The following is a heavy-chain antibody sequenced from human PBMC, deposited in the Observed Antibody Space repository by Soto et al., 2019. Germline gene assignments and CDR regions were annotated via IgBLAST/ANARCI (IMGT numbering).Heavy chain of an antibody. Sequence: QVQLQESGPGLVKPSQTLSLTCTVSGGSISSGGYYWSWIRQHPGKGLEWIGYIYYSGSTYYNPSLKSRVTISVDTSKNQCSLKLSSVTAADTAVYYCARVSHGYCSGGSCYGFDYWGQGTLVTVSS. V-gene: IGHV4-31*03. J-gene: IGHJ4*02. CDR2: IYYSGST. CDR3: ARVSHGYCSGGSCYGFDY. D-gene: IGHD2-15*01. CDR1: GGSISSGGYY.